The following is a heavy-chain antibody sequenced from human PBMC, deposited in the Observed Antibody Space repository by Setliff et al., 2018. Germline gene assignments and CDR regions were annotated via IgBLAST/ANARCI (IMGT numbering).Heavy chain of an antibody. V-gene: IGHV4-59*01. CDR2: IYSSGRT. CDR3: ARELGLRAPFDF. J-gene: IGHJ4*02. D-gene: IGHD4-17*01. CDR1: GDSISDYH. Sequence: SETLSLTCRVSGDSISDYHWSWIRQPPGQGLEWIGYIYSSGRTNYNPSLKSRVSLSLDTSKNQFSLDLSSVTPANTAVYYCARELGLRAPFDFWGQGVLVTVSS.